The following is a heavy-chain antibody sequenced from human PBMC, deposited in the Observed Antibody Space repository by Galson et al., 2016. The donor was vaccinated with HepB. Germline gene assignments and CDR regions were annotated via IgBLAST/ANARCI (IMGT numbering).Heavy chain of an antibody. D-gene: IGHD7-27*01. Sequence: SETLSLTCTVSGRSVSRGSYYWGWIRQPPGKGLEWIGSANYSGNTYYNPTLKSRVTISIDASKNQVSLKLTSVTVADTALYYCASTWGYWGQGTLVTVTS. V-gene: IGHV4-39*07. CDR3: ASTWGY. CDR1: GRSVSRGSYY. CDR2: ANYSGNT. J-gene: IGHJ4*02.